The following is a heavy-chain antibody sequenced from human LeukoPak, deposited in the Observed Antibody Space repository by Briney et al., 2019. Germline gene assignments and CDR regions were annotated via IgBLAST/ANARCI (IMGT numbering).Heavy chain of an antibody. Sequence: ASVKVSCKASGYTFTVYYMHWVRQAPGQGIEYMGRINPISGGTVYAQKFQGRVTMTRDKANTTAYMELTRLTSDDTAVYYCARYCSSTICYSDYWGQGTLVTVSS. CDR2: INPISGGT. V-gene: IGHV1-2*06. CDR1: GYTFTVYY. J-gene: IGHJ4*02. CDR3: ARYCSSTICYSDY. D-gene: IGHD2-2*01.